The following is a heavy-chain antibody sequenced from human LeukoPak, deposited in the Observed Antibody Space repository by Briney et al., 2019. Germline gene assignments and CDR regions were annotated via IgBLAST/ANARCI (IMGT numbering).Heavy chain of an antibody. J-gene: IGHJ4*02. D-gene: IGHD3-22*01. CDR1: GFTFSNYW. CDR2: INDDGSAT. CDR3: ARGPPYYYDSSGYSPEYYFDY. V-gene: IGHV3-74*01. Sequence: GGSLRLSCAASGFTFSNYWMHWVRQVPGKGLVWVSRINDDGSATFYADSVKGRFTISRDNAKNSLYLQMNSLRAEDTAVYYCARGPPYYYDSSGYSPEYYFDYWGQGTLVTVSS.